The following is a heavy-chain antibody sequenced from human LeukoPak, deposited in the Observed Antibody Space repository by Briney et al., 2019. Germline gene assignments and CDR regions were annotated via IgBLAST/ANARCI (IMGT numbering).Heavy chain of an antibody. Sequence: GGSLRLSCAASGFTFSSYAMSWVRQAPGKGLEWVSSLSGTVGNIYYADSVKGRFTISRDNSKNTLYLQMNSLTAADTAVYYCARGAADRNNYYYYIDVWGKGTTVTVSS. V-gene: IGHV3-23*01. J-gene: IGHJ6*03. CDR2: LSGTVGNI. D-gene: IGHD1/OR15-1a*01. CDR1: GFTFSSYA. CDR3: ARGAADRNNYYYYIDV.